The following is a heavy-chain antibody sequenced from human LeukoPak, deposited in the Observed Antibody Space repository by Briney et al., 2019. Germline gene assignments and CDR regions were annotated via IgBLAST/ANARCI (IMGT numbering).Heavy chain of an antibody. CDR3: ARLNDYGYSNRYYFDY. J-gene: IGHJ4*02. V-gene: IGHV4-4*02. CDR2: TYHSGST. CDR1: GGSISSSNW. D-gene: IGHD4-17*01. Sequence: PSETLSLTCAVSGGSISSSNWWSWVRQPPGKGLEWIGETYHSGSTNYNPSLKSRVTISVDTSTNQFSLRLSSVTAADTAVYFCARLNDYGYSNRYYFDYWGQGTLVTVSS.